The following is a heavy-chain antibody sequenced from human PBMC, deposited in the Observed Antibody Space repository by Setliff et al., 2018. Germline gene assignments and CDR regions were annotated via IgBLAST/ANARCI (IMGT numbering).Heavy chain of an antibody. CDR3: ARSQILYCSSTSCQPPGLWFDP. V-gene: IGHV4-31*03. CDR1: GGSISSGGYY. J-gene: IGHJ5*02. CDR2: IYYSGST. D-gene: IGHD2-2*01. Sequence: SETLSLTCTVSGGSISSGGYYWSWIRQHPGKGLEWIGYIYYSGSTYYNPSLKSRVTISVDTSKNQFSLKLSSVTAADTAVYYCARSQILYCSSTSCQPPGLWFDPWVPETLLVTVSS.